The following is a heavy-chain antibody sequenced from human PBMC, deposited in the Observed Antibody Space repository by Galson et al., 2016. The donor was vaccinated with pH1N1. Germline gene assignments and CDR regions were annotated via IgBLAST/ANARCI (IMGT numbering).Heavy chain of an antibody. CDR1: GDSVSSTNCA. CDR2: TYYRSKWYN. J-gene: IGHJ6*02. CDR3: GRDRGSTLFHNYGTAV. Sequence: CAISGDSVSSTNCAWDWIRQSPSRGLEWLGRTYYRSKWYNDYAVSVQSRITINPDTSKNQLSLHLNSVTPEDTAVYYCGRDRGSTLFHNYGTAVWGQGATVIVSS. D-gene: IGHD3-10*01. V-gene: IGHV6-1*01.